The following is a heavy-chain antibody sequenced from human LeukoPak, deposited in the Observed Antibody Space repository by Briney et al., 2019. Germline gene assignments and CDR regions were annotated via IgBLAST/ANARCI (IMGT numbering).Heavy chain of an antibody. CDR3: ARGDTYYYDSSGYYHNWFDP. D-gene: IGHD3-22*01. CDR2: IYYSGST. CDR1: GGSISSYY. J-gene: IGHJ5*02. V-gene: IGHV4-59*01. Sequence: SETLSLTCTVSGGSISSYYWSWIRQPPGKGLEWIGYIYYSGSTNYNLSLKSRVTISVDTSKNQFSLKLSSVTAADTAVYYCARGDTYYYDSSGYYHNWFDPWGQGTLVTVSS.